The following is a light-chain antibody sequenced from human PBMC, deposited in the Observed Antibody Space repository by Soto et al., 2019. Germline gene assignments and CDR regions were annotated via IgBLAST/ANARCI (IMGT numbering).Light chain of an antibody. Sequence: QSVLTQPASVSGSPGQSITISCTGTSSDVGAYNLVSWYQQHPGRAPKLFIFDVRDRPSGVSTRFSGSKSGNTASLTISGLQAEDEAFYYCSSYTNTSTLMFGGGTKLTVL. CDR3: SSYTNTSTLM. J-gene: IGLJ3*02. V-gene: IGLV2-14*02. CDR2: DVR. CDR1: SSDVGAYNL.